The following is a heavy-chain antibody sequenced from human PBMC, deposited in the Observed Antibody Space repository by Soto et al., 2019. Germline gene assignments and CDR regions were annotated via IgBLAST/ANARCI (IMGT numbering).Heavy chain of an antibody. CDR1: GFTFTKSW. Sequence: PGGSLRLSCAASGFTFTKSWMSWVRQAPGKGLEWVGRIKSKTDGRTTDYAAPVKARFTISTDDSKNTLYLQMNSLKTEDTAVYYCTTEGPGDCSGRSCYAIDDWGQGTLVTVSS. CDR2: IKSKTDGRTT. V-gene: IGHV3-15*01. D-gene: IGHD2-15*01. J-gene: IGHJ4*02. CDR3: TTEGPGDCSGRSCYAIDD.